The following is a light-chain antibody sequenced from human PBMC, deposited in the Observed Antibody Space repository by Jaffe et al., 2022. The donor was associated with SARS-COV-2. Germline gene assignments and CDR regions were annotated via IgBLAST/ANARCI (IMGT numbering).Light chain of an antibody. CDR2: AAS. CDR3: QQSYSTPFT. CDR1: QSISNF. Sequence: DIQMTQSPASLSASVGDRVSITCRSSQSISNFLNWFQQKPGKAPKLLIYAASTLQSGVPSRFSGSESGTDFTLTISSLQPEDFATYYCQQSYSTPFTFGPGTTVDIK. V-gene: IGKV1-39*01. J-gene: IGKJ3*01.